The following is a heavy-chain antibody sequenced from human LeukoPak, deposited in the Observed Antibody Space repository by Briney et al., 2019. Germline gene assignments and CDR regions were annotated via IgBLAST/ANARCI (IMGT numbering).Heavy chain of an antibody. CDR3: ARARYGDYRDRFAFDI. CDR2: INPSGGST. Sequence: ASVKVSCKASGYTFTSYYMHWMRQAPGQGLEWMGIINPSGGSTSYAQKFQGRATMTRDMSTSTVYMELSSLRSEDTAVYYCARARYGDYRDRFAFDIWGQGTMVTVSS. D-gene: IGHD4-17*01. V-gene: IGHV1-46*01. J-gene: IGHJ3*02. CDR1: GYTFTSYY.